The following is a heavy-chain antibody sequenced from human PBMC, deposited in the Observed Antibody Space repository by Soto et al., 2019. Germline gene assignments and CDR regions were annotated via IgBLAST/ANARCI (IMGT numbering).Heavy chain of an antibody. Sequence: GASVKVSCKASGGTFSSYAISWVRQAPGQGLEWMGGIIPIFGTASYAQKFQGRVTITADKSTSTAYMELSSLRSEDTAVYYCARVGRHVDTAMAAYYYGMDVWGQGTTVTVSS. D-gene: IGHD5-18*01. J-gene: IGHJ6*02. V-gene: IGHV1-69*06. CDR3: ARVGRHVDTAMAAYYYGMDV. CDR1: GGTFSSYA. CDR2: IIPIFGTA.